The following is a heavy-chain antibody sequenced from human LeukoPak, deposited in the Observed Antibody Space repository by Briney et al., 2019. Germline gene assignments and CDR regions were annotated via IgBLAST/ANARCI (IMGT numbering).Heavy chain of an antibody. CDR3: ARNRPYSSSSDY. V-gene: IGHV1-69*06. CDR2: IIPIFGTA. CDR1: GGTFSSYA. D-gene: IGHD6-6*01. J-gene: IGHJ4*02. Sequence: SVKVSCKASGGTFSSYAISWVRQAPGQGLEWMGGIIPIFGTANYAQKFQGRVTITADKSTSTAYMELSSLRSEDTAVYYCARNRPYSSSSDYWGQGTLVTVSS.